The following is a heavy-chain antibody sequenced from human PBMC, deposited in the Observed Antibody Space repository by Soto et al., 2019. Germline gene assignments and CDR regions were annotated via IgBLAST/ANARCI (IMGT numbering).Heavy chain of an antibody. CDR1: GFTFRTYG. V-gene: IGHV3-7*01. Sequence: TGWSLRLSCAASGFTFRTYGMNWVRQAPGKGLEGVANIKQDGSEKYYVDSVKGRFAISRDNAKDSLFLQMNNLRAEDTAVYYCLRDWSTFRGNALWRQGTTGT. D-gene: IGHD3-10*01. CDR2: IKQDGSEK. CDR3: LRDWSTFRGNAL. J-gene: IGHJ6*02.